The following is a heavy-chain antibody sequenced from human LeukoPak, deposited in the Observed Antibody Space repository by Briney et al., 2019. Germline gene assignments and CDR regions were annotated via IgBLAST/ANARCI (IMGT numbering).Heavy chain of an antibody. CDR3: ARTPASYSSSVVGFDY. CDR2: ISYDGSNK. J-gene: IGHJ4*02. D-gene: IGHD6-6*01. V-gene: IGHV3-30*03. CDR1: GFTFGSYG. Sequence: GGSLRLSCAASGFTFGSYGMHWVRQAPDKGLEWVAVISYDGSNKYYADSVKGRFTISRDNSKNTLYLQMNSLRAEDTAVYYCARTPASYSSSVVGFDYWGQGTLVTVSS.